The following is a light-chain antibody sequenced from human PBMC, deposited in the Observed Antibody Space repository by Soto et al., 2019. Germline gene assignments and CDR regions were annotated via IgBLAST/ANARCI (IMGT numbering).Light chain of an antibody. Sequence: DLPMTQSPSTLSASVGDRVIITCRASQSITNWLAWYQHKPGKAPKLLIYQASNLESGVPSRFSGSGSGTEFTLTISSLQPDDFATYYCQQYDTYSGTFGQGTKVEIK. V-gene: IGKV1-5*01. CDR1: QSITNW. J-gene: IGKJ1*01. CDR2: QAS. CDR3: QQYDTYSGT.